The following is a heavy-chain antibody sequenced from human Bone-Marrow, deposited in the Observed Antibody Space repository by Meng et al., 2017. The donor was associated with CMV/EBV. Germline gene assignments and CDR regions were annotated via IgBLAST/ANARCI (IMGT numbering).Heavy chain of an antibody. CDR3: TTSMVRGVIITGPLGY. D-gene: IGHD3-10*01. V-gene: IGHV3-15*01. Sequence: GGSLRLSCAASGFTFSNAWMGWVRQAPGKGLEWVGRIKSKTDGGTTDYAAPVKGRFTISRDDSKNTLYLQMNSLKTEDTAVYYCTTSMVRGVIITGPLGYWGQGTLVTVSS. J-gene: IGHJ4*02. CDR2: IKSKTDGGTT. CDR1: GFTFSNAW.